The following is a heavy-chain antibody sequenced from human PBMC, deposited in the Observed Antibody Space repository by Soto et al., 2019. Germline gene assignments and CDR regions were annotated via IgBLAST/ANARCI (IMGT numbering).Heavy chain of an antibody. D-gene: IGHD3-16*01. V-gene: IGHV3-30*18. CDR2: ILYDGSDK. CDR3: AKWGEVSHKPGGNYYYGMDV. CDR1: GFTFGNYG. Sequence: QVQLVESGGGVVQPGTSLRLSCAASGFTFGNYGMHWVRQPPGKGLEWISSILYDGSDKYYADSVKGRFTISRDGSKNTLYLQMGSLRPEDTAVYYCAKWGEVSHKPGGNYYYGMDVWGQGTTVTVSS. J-gene: IGHJ6*02.